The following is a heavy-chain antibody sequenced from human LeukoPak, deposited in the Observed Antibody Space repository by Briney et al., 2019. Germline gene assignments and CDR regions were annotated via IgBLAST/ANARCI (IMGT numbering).Heavy chain of an antibody. J-gene: IGHJ4*02. CDR2: ISAYNGNT. V-gene: IGHV1-18*01. CDR1: GYTFTSYG. CDR3: ARGVSRYYGSGREEY. Sequence: VASVKVSCKASGYTFTSYGFSWVRQAPGQGLEWMGWISAYNGNTNYAQKLQGRVTMTTDTSTSTAYMELRSLRSDDTAVYYCARGVSRYYGSGREEYWGQGTLVTVSS. D-gene: IGHD3-10*01.